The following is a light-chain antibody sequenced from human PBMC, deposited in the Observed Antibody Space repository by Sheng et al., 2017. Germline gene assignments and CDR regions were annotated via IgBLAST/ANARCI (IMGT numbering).Light chain of an antibody. CDR3: QQYDNLPLT. J-gene: IGKJ4*01. CDR2: DAS. V-gene: IGKV1-33*01. Sequence: IQLTQSPSSLSASVGDRVTITCRASQGISSALAWYQQKPGKAPNLLIYDASDLQTGVPSRFSGGGSGTDFTFTISSLQPEDIATYYCQQYDNLPLTFGGGPRCRSN. CDR1: QGISSA.